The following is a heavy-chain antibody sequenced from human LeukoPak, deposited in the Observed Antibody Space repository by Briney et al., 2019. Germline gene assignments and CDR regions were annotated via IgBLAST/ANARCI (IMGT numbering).Heavy chain of an antibody. CDR1: GFTFSSYG. CDR3: AKGLELSDGY. D-gene: IGHD3-3*01. Sequence: GRSLRLSCAASGFTFSSYGMHWVRQAPGKGLEWVAVIWYDGSNKYYADSVKGRFTISRDNSKNTLYLQMNSLRAEDTAVYYCAKGLELSDGYWGQGTLVTVSS. V-gene: IGHV3-33*06. CDR2: IWYDGSNK. J-gene: IGHJ4*02.